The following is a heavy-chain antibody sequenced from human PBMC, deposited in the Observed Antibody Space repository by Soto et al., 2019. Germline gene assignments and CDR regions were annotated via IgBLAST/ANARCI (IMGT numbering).Heavy chain of an antibody. D-gene: IGHD3-10*01. CDR3: ARGAMYGSGSYSVFDY. CDR2: TYYKSKWFN. Sequence: QTLSLTCAISGDSVSSNSAAWSWIRQSPSRGLEWLGRTYYKSKWFNDYAIPVKSRMTINPDTSKNQFFLHLNSVTPEDTAVYYCARGAMYGSGSYSVFDYWGQGIPVTVSS. CDR1: GDSVSSNSAA. J-gene: IGHJ4*02. V-gene: IGHV6-1*01.